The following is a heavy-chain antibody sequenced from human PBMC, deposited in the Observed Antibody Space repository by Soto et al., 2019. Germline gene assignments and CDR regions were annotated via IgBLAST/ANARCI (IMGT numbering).Heavy chain of an antibody. CDR1: GFTFSSYA. V-gene: IGHV3-23*01. D-gene: IGHD1-20*01. Sequence: EVQLLESGGGLVQPGGSLRLSCAASGFTFSSYAMSWVRQAPGKGLEWVSAISGSGGSTYYAAPVKGRFTISRDDSKNTLYLQMNSLKTEDTAVYYCTTDYNWGADWGQGTLVTVSS. J-gene: IGHJ4*02. CDR3: TTDYNWGAD. CDR2: ISGSGGST.